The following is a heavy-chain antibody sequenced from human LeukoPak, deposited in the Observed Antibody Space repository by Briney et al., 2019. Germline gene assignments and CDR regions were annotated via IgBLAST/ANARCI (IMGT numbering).Heavy chain of an antibody. CDR2: INPNSGGT. Sequence: GASVKVSCKASGYTFTGYYMHWVRQAPGQGLEWMGWINPNSGGTDYAQKFQGRVTMTRDTSISTAYMELSRLRSDDTAVYYCARDRYSGSYHYFDYWGQGTLVTVSS. CDR1: GYTFTGYY. V-gene: IGHV1-2*02. CDR3: ARDRYSGSYHYFDY. D-gene: IGHD1-26*01. J-gene: IGHJ4*02.